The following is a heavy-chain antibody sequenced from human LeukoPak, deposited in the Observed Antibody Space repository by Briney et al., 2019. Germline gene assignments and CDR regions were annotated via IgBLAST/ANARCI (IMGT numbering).Heavy chain of an antibody. V-gene: IGHV1-8*01. CDR2: INPNSGNT. D-gene: IGHD5-18*01. Sequence: WINPNSGNTGYAQKFQGRVTMTRNTSISTAYMELSSLRSEDTAVYYCARGRYTAMQDAFDIWGQGTMVTVSS. CDR3: ARGRYTAMQDAFDI. J-gene: IGHJ3*02.